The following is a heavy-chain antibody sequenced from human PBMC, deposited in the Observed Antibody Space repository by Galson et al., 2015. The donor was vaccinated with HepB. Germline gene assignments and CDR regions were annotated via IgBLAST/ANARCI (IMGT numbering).Heavy chain of an antibody. CDR2: IIPIFGTA. Sequence: SVKVSCKASGGTFSSYAISWVRQAPGQGLEWMGGIIPIFGTANYAQKFQGRVTITADESTSTAYMELSSLRSEDTAVYYCARTTTVTNLEKYYYYGMDVWGQGTTVTVSS. V-gene: IGHV1-69*13. D-gene: IGHD4-17*01. CDR3: ARTTTVTNLEKYYYYGMDV. CDR1: GGTFSSYA. J-gene: IGHJ6*02.